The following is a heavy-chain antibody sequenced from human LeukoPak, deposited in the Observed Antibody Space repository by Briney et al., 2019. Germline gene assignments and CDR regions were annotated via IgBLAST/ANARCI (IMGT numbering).Heavy chain of an antibody. CDR2: IYSGGST. J-gene: IGHJ3*02. D-gene: IGHD2-2*02. Sequence: GGSLRLSRAASGFTVSSNYMSWVRQAPGKGLEWVSVIYSGGSTYYADSVKGRFTISRDSANNSLYLQLNSLRAEDTAVYYCARERGGFCSGTSCYKAFDIWGQGTMVTVSS. V-gene: IGHV3-66*01. CDR1: GFTVSSNY. CDR3: ARERGGFCSGTSCYKAFDI.